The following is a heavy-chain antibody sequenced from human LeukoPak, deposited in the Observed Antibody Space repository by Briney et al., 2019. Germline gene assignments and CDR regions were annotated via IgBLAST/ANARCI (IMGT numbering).Heavy chain of an antibody. D-gene: IGHD5-18*01. CDR3: ARADTATFDY. Sequence: PGRSLILSCAASGFTFSSYAMHWVRQAPGKGLEWVAVISYDGSNKYYADSVKGRFTISRDNSKNTLYLQMNSLRAEDTAVYYCARADTATFDYWGQGTLVTVSS. CDR1: GFTFSSYA. J-gene: IGHJ4*02. V-gene: IGHV3-30*04. CDR2: ISYDGSNK.